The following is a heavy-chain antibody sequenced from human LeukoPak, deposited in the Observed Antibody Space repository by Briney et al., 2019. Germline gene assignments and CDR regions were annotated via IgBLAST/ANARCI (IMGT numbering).Heavy chain of an antibody. Sequence: GGSLRLSCAASGFTFSSYAMHWVRQAPGKGLEWVAVISYDGSNKYYADSVKGRFTISRDNSKITLYLQMNSLRAEDTAVYYCARDPPGGYYYMDVWGKGTTVIVSS. CDR3: ARDPPGGYYYMDV. J-gene: IGHJ6*03. CDR1: GFTFSSYA. D-gene: IGHD3-10*01. V-gene: IGHV3-30-3*01. CDR2: ISYDGSNK.